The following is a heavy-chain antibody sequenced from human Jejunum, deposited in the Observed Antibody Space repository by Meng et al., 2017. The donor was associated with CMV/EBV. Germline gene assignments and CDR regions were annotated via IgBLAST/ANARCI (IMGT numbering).Heavy chain of an antibody. CDR2: IYYVGST. J-gene: IGHJ3*01. CDR3: ARNRTDNAAFDV. CDR1: GGSVSNGDHY. V-gene: IGHV4-61*08. Sequence: VSGGSVSNGDHYWGWIRQPPGKPLEWLGSIYYVGSTSYNPSLKNRLTLSIDRSRNEFSLELRSVTAADTAVYFCARNRTDNAAFDVWGRGTLVTVSS. D-gene: IGHD2-8*01.